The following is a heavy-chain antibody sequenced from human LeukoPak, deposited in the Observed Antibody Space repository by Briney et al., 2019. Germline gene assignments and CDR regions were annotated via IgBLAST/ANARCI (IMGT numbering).Heavy chain of an antibody. J-gene: IGHJ3*02. CDR2: TYYRSKWYN. Sequence: SQTLSLTCAISGDSVSSNSAAWNWIRQSPSRGLEWLGRTYYRSKWYNDYAVSVKSRITINPDTSKNQFSLQLNSVTPEDTAVYYCARDRGRGITGIIILYPFAFDIWGQGTMVTVSS. D-gene: IGHD1-20*01. CDR1: GDSVSSNSAA. CDR3: ARDRGRGITGIIILYPFAFDI. V-gene: IGHV6-1*01.